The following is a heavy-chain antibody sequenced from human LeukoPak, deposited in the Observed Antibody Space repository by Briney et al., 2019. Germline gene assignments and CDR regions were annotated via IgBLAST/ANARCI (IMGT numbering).Heavy chain of an antibody. D-gene: IGHD6-19*01. CDR3: ARANQQWLVPDAFDI. CDR1: GGTFSSYA. CDR2: IIPIFGTA. J-gene: IGHJ3*02. V-gene: IGHV1-69*13. Sequence: SVKVSCKASGGTFSSYAISWVRQAPGQGLELMGGIIPIFGTANYAQKFQGRVTITADESTSTAYMEVSSLRSEDTAVYYCARANQQWLVPDAFDIWGQGTLVTVSS.